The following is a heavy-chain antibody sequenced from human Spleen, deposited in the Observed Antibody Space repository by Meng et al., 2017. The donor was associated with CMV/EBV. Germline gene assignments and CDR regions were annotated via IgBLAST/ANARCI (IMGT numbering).Heavy chain of an antibody. V-gene: IGHV3-21*01. J-gene: IGHJ4*02. CDR3: ASSGRSSSVLPLY. Sequence: GESLKISCAASGFTFSSYSMNWVRQAPGKGLEWVSSISSSSSYIYYADSVKGRFTISRDNAKNSLYLQMNSLRAEDTAVHYCASSGRSSSVLPLYWGQGTLVTVSS. CDR2: ISSSSSYI. CDR1: GFTFSSYS. D-gene: IGHD6-6*01.